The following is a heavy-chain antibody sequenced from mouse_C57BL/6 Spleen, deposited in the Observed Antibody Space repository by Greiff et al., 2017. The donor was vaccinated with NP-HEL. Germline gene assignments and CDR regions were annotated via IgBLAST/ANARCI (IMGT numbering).Heavy chain of an antibody. J-gene: IGHJ2*01. CDR2: ISDGGSYT. Sequence: EVHLVESGGGLVKPGGSLKLSCAASGFTFSSYAMSWVRQTPEKRLEWVATISDGGSYTYYPDNVKGRFTISRDNAKNNLYLQRSHLKSEDTAMDYGARAVLFGTVVAEYFDYWGQGTTLTVSS. V-gene: IGHV5-4*01. D-gene: IGHD1-1*01. CDR3: ARAVLFGTVVAEYFDY. CDR1: GFTFSSYA.